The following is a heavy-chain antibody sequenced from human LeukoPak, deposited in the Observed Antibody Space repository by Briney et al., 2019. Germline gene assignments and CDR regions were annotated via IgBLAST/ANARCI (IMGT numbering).Heavy chain of an antibody. CDR2: IYHSGSA. V-gene: IGHV4-31*03. CDR3: ARVLEDGYKQYYFDY. CDR1: GGSISSGGYY. J-gene: IGHJ4*02. D-gene: IGHD5-24*01. Sequence: SETLSLTCTASGGSISSGGYYWSWIRQHPGKGLEWIGYIYHSGSAYYNPSLKSRVTISVDTSKKQFSLRLSSVTAADTAVYYCARVLEDGYKQYYFDYWGQGTLVTVSS.